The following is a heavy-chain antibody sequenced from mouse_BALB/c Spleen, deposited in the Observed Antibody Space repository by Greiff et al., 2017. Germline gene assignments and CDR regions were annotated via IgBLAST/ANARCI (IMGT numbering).Heavy chain of an antibody. V-gene: IGHV1S34*01. Sequence: LVKTGASVKISCKASGYSFTGYYMHWVKQSHGKSLEWIGYISCYNGATSYNQKFKGKATFTVDTSSSTAYMQFNSLTSEDSAVYYCARGGVVATSNFDYWGQGTTLTVSS. CDR2: ISCYNGAT. CDR1: GYSFTGYY. J-gene: IGHJ2*01. D-gene: IGHD1-1*01. CDR3: ARGGVVATSNFDY.